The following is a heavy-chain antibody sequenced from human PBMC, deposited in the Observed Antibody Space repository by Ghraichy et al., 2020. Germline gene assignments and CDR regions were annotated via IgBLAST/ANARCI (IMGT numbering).Heavy chain of an antibody. D-gene: IGHD2-15*01. CDR2: IWYDGSNK. V-gene: IGHV3-33*01. CDR3: ARVRYCSGGSCYRANYYYYMDV. CDR1: GFTFSSYG. Sequence: LSLTCAASGFTFSSYGMHWVRQAPGKGLEWVAVIWYDGSNKYYADSVKGRFTISRDNSKNTLYLQMNSLRAEDTAVYYCARVRYCSGGSCYRANYYYYMDVWGKGTTVTVSS. J-gene: IGHJ6*03.